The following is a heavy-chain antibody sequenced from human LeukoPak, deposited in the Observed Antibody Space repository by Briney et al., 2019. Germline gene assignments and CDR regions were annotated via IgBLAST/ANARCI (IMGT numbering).Heavy chain of an antibody. CDR1: GGSISSYY. D-gene: IGHD3-22*01. V-gene: IGHV4-4*09. J-gene: IGHJ4*02. CDR3: ARGGYYYDSSGYDQYYFDY. CDR2: IYTSGST. Sequence: SETLSLTCTVSGGSISSYYWSWIRQPPGKGLEWIGYIYTSGSTNYNPSLKSRVTISVDTSKNQFSLKLSSVTAADTAVYYCARGGYYYDSSGYDQYYFDYWGQGTLVTVSS.